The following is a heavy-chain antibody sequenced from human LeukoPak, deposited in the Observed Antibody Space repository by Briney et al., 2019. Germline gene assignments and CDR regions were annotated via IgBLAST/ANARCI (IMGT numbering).Heavy chain of an antibody. Sequence: ASVTVSCKASGYTFTSYFIHFVRQAPGQGLEWMGAIIPGGGTTAYSQRFQGRVTLTRDTSTSTVYMEVSSLRSEDTAFYYCAREGPPGSHAFYFDYWGQGTLVTVSS. CDR1: GYTFTSYF. CDR2: IIPGGGTT. V-gene: IGHV1-46*01. J-gene: IGHJ4*02. D-gene: IGHD3-10*01. CDR3: AREGPPGSHAFYFDY.